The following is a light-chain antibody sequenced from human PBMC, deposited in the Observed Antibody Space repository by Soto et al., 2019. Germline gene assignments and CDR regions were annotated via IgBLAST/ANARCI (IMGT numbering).Light chain of an antibody. CDR1: QSVSSTL. Sequence: ELVLTQSPVALSLSSGERATLSCWASQSVSSTLLTWYQQKPGQAPRLLIYGVSSRATGIPDRFSGSGSGTDFTLTISRVEPEDFAVYFCQHYGDSSWTFGQGSRVEIK. CDR2: GVS. CDR3: QHYGDSSWT. V-gene: IGKV3-20*01. J-gene: IGKJ1*01.